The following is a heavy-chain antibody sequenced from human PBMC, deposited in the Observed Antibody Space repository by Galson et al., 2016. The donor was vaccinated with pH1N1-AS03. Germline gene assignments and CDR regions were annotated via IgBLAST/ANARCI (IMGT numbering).Heavy chain of an antibody. J-gene: IGHJ4*02. Sequence: SVKVSCKASGYTFTNYAVHWVRQAPGQRLEWMGWINADNTATKYSQKFQDRVTITRDTFATTAYMELSSLRSEDTAVYYCARTIYYHSSGDYWGQGTLVTVSS. CDR1: GYTFTNYA. D-gene: IGHD3-22*01. V-gene: IGHV1-3*01. CDR3: ARTIYYHSSGDY. CDR2: INADNTAT.